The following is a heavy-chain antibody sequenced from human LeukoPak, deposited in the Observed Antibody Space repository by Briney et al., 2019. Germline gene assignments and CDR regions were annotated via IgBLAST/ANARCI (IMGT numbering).Heavy chain of an antibody. Sequence: GSLRLSCAASGFTFSSYWMHWVRQAPGKGLVGVSRINSDGSSTSYADSVKGRFTISRDNAKNTLYLQMNSLRAEDTAVYYCARDLYSYGMDVWGQGTTVTVSS. CDR2: INSDGSST. CDR1: GFTFSSYW. V-gene: IGHV3-74*01. D-gene: IGHD2-21*01. CDR3: ARDLYSYGMDV. J-gene: IGHJ6*02.